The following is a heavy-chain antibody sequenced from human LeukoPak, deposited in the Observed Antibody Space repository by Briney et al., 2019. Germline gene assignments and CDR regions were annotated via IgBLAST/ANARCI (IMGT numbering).Heavy chain of an antibody. Sequence: ASVKVSCKASGYTFTSYYMHWVRQAPGQGLEWMGIINPSGGSTSYAQKFQGRVTMTRDTSTSTVYMELSSLGSEDTAVYYCARVFPDYDILTGPIDYWGQGTLVTVSS. CDR3: ARVFPDYDILTGPIDY. CDR1: GYTFTSYY. V-gene: IGHV1-46*01. J-gene: IGHJ4*02. CDR2: INPSGGST. D-gene: IGHD3-9*01.